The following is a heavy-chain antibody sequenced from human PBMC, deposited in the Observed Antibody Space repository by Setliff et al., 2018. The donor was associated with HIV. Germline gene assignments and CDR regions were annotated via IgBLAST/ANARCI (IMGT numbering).Heavy chain of an antibody. D-gene: IGHD3-10*02. CDR2: IYTTQTT. J-gene: IGHJ6*03. CDR3: ARGHMLITYYYYYYMDV. CDR1: GGSISTYY. Sequence: SETLSLTCTVSGGSISTYYWNWIRQSPGKGLEWIGYIYTTQTTKYNPSLKSRVTISVDTSKNQFSLKLSSVTAADTAVYYCARGHMLITYYYYYYMDVWGKGTTVTVSS. V-gene: IGHV4-59*01.